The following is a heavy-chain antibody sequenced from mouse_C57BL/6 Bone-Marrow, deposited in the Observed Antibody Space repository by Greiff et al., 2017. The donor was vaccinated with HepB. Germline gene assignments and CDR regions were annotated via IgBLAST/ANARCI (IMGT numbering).Heavy chain of an antibody. CDR1: GFSLTSYG. CDR2: IWSGGST. J-gene: IGHJ3*01. Sequence: VKLVESGPGLVQPSRSLSITCTVSGFSLTSYGVHWVRQSPGKGLEWLGVIWSGGSTDYNAAFISRLSISKDNSKSQVFFKMNSLQADDTAIYYCARYDYDRAWFAYWGQGTLVTVSA. CDR3: ARYDYDRAWFAY. D-gene: IGHD2-4*01. V-gene: IGHV2-2*01.